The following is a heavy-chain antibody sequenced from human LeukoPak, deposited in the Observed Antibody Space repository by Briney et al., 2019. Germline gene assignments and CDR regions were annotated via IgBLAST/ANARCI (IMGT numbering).Heavy chain of an antibody. CDR1: GYTFTGFY. D-gene: IGHD3-22*01. V-gene: IGHV1-2*02. CDR2: INPNSGGT. CDR3: ASWGNYYDSSGYYQFDY. J-gene: IGHJ4*02. Sequence: ASVRVSCKASGYTFTGFYMHWVRQAPGQGLEWMGWINPNSGGTNYAQKFQGRVTMTRDTSISTAYMELSRLRSDDTAVYYCASWGNYYDSSGYYQFDYWGQGTLVTVSS.